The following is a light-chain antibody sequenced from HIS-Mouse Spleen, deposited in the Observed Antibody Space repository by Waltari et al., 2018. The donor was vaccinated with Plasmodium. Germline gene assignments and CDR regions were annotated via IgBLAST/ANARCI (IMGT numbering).Light chain of an antibody. J-gene: IGLJ1*01. CDR3: QSYDSSLSAPYV. CDR2: GNS. V-gene: IGLV1-40*01. Sequence: QSVLTQPPSVSGAPGQRVTISCTGSSSNIGAGYDVHWYQHLPGTAPKLLIHGNSNRPSGVPDRFSASKSGTSASLAITGLQAEDEADYYCQSYDSSLSAPYVFGTGTKVTVL. CDR1: SSNIGAGYD.